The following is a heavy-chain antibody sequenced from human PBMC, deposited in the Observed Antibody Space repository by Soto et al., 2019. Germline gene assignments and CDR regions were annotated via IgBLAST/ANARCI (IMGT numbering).Heavy chain of an antibody. Sequence: SETLSLTCTVSGDSIISSDFYWGWVRQPPGKGLEWIGSIFYLGSSYYNPSLKSRVTMSVDTSKNQFSLRLRSVTAADTALYFCARHSLALRKNNWFEPWGQGIMVTVPQ. CDR3: ARHSLALRKNNWFEP. V-gene: IGHV4-39*01. CDR1: GDSIISSDFY. CDR2: IFYLGSS. J-gene: IGHJ5*02. D-gene: IGHD3-3*02.